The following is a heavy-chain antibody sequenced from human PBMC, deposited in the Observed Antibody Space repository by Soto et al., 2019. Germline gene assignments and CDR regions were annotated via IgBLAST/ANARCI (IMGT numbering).Heavy chain of an antibody. CDR3: ATRSPAFDY. J-gene: IGHJ4*02. V-gene: IGHV1-18*01. CDR2: ISTYKGNT. Sequence: QVQLVQSGPEVKKPGASVKVSCKTSGYTFTRYGISWVRQAPGQGLEWMGWISTYKGNTNYAQKFQVRVTTTTDTSTSTAYMERRSLRSDDTTVYYCATRSPAFDYWGQGTLVTVSS. CDR1: GYTFTRYG.